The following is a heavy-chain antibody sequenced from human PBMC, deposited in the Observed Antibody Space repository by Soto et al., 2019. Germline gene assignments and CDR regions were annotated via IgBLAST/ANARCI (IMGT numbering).Heavy chain of an antibody. CDR3: ATGSARVDF. Sequence: EVQLVESGGGSVNPGGSVRLSCAASGFTFTDAWMNWVRQVPGEGLEWGGHVKSQIDGGTTDSAAALDGRVTISRDDSKNMVYLQMNRLTTDDTAVYYCATGSARVDFWGQGTLVTVSS. J-gene: IGHJ4*02. CDR1: GFTFTDAW. V-gene: IGHV3-15*01. CDR2: VKSQIDGGTT. D-gene: IGHD6-6*01.